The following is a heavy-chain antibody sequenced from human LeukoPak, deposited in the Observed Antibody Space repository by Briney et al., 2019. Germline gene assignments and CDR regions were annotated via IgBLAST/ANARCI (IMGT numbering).Heavy chain of an antibody. CDR3: ARDYGDY. CDR2: INHSGST. CDR1: GGSFSGYY. D-gene: IGHD4-17*01. V-gene: IGHV4-34*01. Sequence: SETLSLTCAVYGGSFSGYYWSLIRQPPWKGLEWIGEINHSGSTNYNPSLKSRVTISVDTSKNQFSLKLSSVTAADTAVYYCARDYGDYWGQGTLVTVSS. J-gene: IGHJ4*02.